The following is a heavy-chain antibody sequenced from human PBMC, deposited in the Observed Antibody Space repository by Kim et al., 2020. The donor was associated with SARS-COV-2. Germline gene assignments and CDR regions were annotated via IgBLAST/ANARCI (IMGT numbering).Heavy chain of an antibody. V-gene: IGHV1-18*01. CDR1: GYSFTVNG. CDR3: ARDGGRAAGGYDY. J-gene: IGHJ4*02. Sequence: ASVKVSCKASGYSFTVNGITWVRQAPGQGLEWMGWISTYNDDKTYAQKFQGRVTMTTDTYTNTAYLELRSLRSDDTAVYFCARDGGRAAGGYDYWGQGTL. D-gene: IGHD6-13*01. CDR2: ISTYNDDK.